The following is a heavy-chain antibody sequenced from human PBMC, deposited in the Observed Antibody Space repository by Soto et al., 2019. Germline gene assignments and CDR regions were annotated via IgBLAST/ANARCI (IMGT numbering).Heavy chain of an antibody. J-gene: IGHJ4*02. CDR2: IKGKVHGETT. CDR1: GFTFSSAW. V-gene: IGHV3-15*07. D-gene: IGHD2-8*02. Sequence: EVQLVESGGGLVKPGGSLRLSCAASGFTFSSAWLNWVRQAPGKGLEWVGRIKGKVHGETTDYAAPVKGRFSISRDDSSNTLHLQMNSLEIEDTAVYYCTADPLYYTGGVAYWGQGALVTVSS. CDR3: TADPLYYTGGVAY.